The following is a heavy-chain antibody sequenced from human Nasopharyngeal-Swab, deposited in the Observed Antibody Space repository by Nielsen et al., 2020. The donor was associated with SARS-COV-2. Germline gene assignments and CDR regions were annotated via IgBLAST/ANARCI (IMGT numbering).Heavy chain of an antibody. CDR2: IYYSGST. CDR1: GGSISSGGYY. J-gene: IGHJ5*02. Sequence: SETLSLTCTVSGGSISSGGYYWSWIRQHPGKGLEWIGYIYYSGSTNYNPSLKSRVTISVDTSKNQFSLKLSSVTAADTAVYYCARSNYDFWSGYYSLGWFDPWGQGTLVTVSS. CDR3: ARSNYDFWSGYYSLGWFDP. D-gene: IGHD3-3*01. V-gene: IGHV4-61*08.